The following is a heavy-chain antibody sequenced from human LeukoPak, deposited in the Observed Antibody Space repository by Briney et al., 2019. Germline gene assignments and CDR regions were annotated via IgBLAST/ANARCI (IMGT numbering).Heavy chain of an antibody. Sequence: GESLKISCKGSGYSFTTYWIGWVRQMPEKGLEWMGIIYPGDSDTRYSPSFQGQVTISAVKSISPAYLQWSSLKASDTGMYYCASFLVLRDILTGYFPYYFDHWGQGTLVTVSS. CDR2: IYPGDSDT. J-gene: IGHJ4*02. V-gene: IGHV5-51*01. CDR3: ASFLVLRDILTGYFPYYFDH. CDR1: GYSFTTYW. D-gene: IGHD3-9*01.